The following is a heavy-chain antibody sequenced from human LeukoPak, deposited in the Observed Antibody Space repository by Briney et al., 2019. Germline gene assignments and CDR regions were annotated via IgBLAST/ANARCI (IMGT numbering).Heavy chain of an antibody. CDR3: ARDLVHSSSSGLGY. V-gene: IGHV4-59*01. D-gene: IGHD6-6*01. Sequence: PSETLSLTCTVSGGSISSYYWSWIRQPPGKGLEWIGYIYYSGSTNYNPSLKSRVTISVDTSKNQFSLKLSSVTPADTAVYYCARDLVHSSSSGLGYWGQGTLVTVSS. J-gene: IGHJ4*02. CDR2: IYYSGST. CDR1: GGSISSYY.